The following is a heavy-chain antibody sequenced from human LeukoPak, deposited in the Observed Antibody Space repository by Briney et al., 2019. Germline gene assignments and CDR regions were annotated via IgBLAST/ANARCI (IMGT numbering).Heavy chain of an antibody. D-gene: IGHD2-21*01. J-gene: IGHJ4*02. Sequence: GGSLRLSCAASGFTFSDYMMSWVRQAPGKGLEWVANIKEDGSAKFYVDSVKGRFAVSRDNAKNSLFLQMNSLRAEDTAMYYCARYSHSTPLDYWGQGILVTVSS. CDR1: GFTFSDYM. CDR3: ARYSHSTPLDY. CDR2: IKEDGSAK. V-gene: IGHV3-7*01.